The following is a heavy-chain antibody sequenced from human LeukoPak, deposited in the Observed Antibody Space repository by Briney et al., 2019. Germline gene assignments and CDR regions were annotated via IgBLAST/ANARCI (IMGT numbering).Heavy chain of an antibody. CDR1: GGSISSYY. D-gene: IGHD3-9*01. Sequence: SGTLSLTCTVSGGSISSYYWSWVRQPPGKGLQWFGYINYSGNSDYNPSLQSRVTMSVDTSKNQFSLKLNSVTAADTAVYYCARRTYYDTLTGYKYWYFDLWGRGTLVTVSS. CDR2: INYSGNS. V-gene: IGHV4-59*01. CDR3: ARRTYYDTLTGYKYWYFDL. J-gene: IGHJ2*01.